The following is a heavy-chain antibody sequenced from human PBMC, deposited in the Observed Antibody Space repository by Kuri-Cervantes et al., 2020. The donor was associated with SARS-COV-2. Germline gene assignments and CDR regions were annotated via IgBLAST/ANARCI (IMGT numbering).Heavy chain of an antibody. V-gene: IGHV1-46*01. CDR3: ARDRRWFGEYDAFDI. J-gene: IGHJ3*02. CDR2: INPSGGST. CDR1: GDTFTSYG. Sequence: ASVKVSCKASGDTFTSYGISWVRQAPGQGLEWMGIINPSGGSTSYAQKFQGRVTMTRDTSTSTVYMELSSLRSEDTAVYYCARDRRWFGEYDAFDIWGQGTMVTVSS. D-gene: IGHD3-10*01.